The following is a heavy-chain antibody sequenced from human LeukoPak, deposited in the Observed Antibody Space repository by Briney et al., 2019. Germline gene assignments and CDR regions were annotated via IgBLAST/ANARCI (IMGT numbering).Heavy chain of an antibody. V-gene: IGHV4-31*03. CDR1: GGSIKGGGYY. J-gene: IGHJ5*02. CDR2: IYYTGST. Sequence: SQTLSLTCTASGGSIKGGGYYWSWIRQHPGKGLEWIGYIYYTGSTHYNASLKSRVTISVDTSKNQFSLKLSSVTAADTALYYCARGYFDLNWFDPWGQGTLVTVSS. D-gene: IGHD1-26*01. CDR3: ARGYFDLNWFDP.